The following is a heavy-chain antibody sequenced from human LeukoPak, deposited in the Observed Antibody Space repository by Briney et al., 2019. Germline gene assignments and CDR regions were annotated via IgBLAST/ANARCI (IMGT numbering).Heavy chain of an antibody. CDR2: ISSNEGST. J-gene: IGHJ4*02. CDR1: GFTFSSYA. Sequence: GGSLRLSCAASGFTFSSYAMHWVRQAPGKGLEYVSAISSNEGSTYYADSVKGRFTISRDNSKNTLYLQMSSLRAEDTAVYYCVKGDDGYNFPFDYWGQGTLVTVSS. V-gene: IGHV3-64D*06. D-gene: IGHD5-24*01. CDR3: VKGDDGYNFPFDY.